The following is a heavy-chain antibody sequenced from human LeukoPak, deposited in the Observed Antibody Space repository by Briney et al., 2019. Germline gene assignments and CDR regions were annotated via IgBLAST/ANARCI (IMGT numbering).Heavy chain of an antibody. CDR2: INAGNGNT. V-gene: IGHV1-3*01. Sequence: GASVKVSCKASGYTFTSYAMHWVRQAPGQRLEWMGWINAGNGNTKYSQKFQGRVTITRDTSASTAYMELSSLRSEDTAVYYCARELGSCYDSSGYYNYYYYGMDVWGQGTTVTVSS. D-gene: IGHD3-22*01. J-gene: IGHJ6*02. CDR1: GYTFTSYA. CDR3: ARELGSCYDSSGYYNYYYYGMDV.